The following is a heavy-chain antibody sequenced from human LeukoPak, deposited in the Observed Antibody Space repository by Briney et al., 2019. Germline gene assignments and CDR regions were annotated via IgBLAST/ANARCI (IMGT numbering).Heavy chain of an antibody. J-gene: IGHJ4*02. V-gene: IGHV3-72*01. D-gene: IGHD3-3*01. CDR3: ARVAKAYYDFWSGYYTLGGYDY. CDR1: GFTFSDHY. Sequence: GGSLRLSCAASGFTFSDHYMDWVRQAPGKGLEWVGRTRNKANSYTTGYAASVKGRFTISRDDSKNSLYLQMNSLKTEDTAVYYCARVAKAYYDFWSGYYTLGGYDYWGQGTLVTVSS. CDR2: TRNKANSYTT.